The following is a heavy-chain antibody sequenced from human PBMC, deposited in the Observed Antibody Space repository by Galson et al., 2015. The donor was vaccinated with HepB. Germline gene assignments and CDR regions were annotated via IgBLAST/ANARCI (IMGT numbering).Heavy chain of an antibody. J-gene: IGHJ3*02. CDR2: IWYDGSDK. V-gene: IGHV3-33*01. CDR3: ERVGYVYGSRGSYAFDI. CDR1: GFTFSSYG. Sequence: SLRLSCAASGFTFSSYGMHWVRQAPGKGLEWVAIIWYDGSDKYYADSVKGRFTISRDNSRNTLYLQMNNLTAEDTAVYYCERVGYVYGSRGSYAFDIWGQGTMVTVSS. D-gene: IGHD3-22*01.